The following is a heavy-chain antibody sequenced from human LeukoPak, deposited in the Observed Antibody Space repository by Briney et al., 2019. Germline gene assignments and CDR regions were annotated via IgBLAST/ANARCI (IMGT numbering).Heavy chain of an antibody. D-gene: IGHD4-11*01. CDR1: GFTFSSYA. CDR2: ISYDGSNK. J-gene: IGHJ4*02. Sequence: GGSLRLSCAASGFTFSSYAMHWVRQAPGKGLEWVAVISYDGSNKYYADSVKGRFTISRDNSKNTLYLQMNSLRAEDTAVYYCAKALTHSNFDYWGQGTLVTVSS. V-gene: IGHV3-30*04. CDR3: AKALTHSNFDY.